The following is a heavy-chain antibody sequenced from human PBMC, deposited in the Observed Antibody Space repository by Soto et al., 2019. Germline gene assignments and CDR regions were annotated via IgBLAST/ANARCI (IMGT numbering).Heavy chain of an antibody. J-gene: IGHJ4*01. CDR2: ISHSGNT. CDR1: GGSISSGNW. D-gene: IGHD5-18*01. V-gene: IGHV4-4*02. Sequence: VQLQESGPGLVKPSGTLSLTCAVSGGSISSGNWWSWVRQSPRKGLEWIGEISHSGNTNHNPSLKSRVTISIDKSKNQFSLKLTSVTAADTAVYYCASHRGNTYGPYDYWGHGTLVTVSS. CDR3: ASHRGNTYGPYDY.